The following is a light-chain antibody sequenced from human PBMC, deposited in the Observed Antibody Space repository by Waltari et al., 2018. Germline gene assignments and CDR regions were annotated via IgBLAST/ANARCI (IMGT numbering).Light chain of an antibody. V-gene: IGLV1-40*01. J-gene: IGLJ1*01. CDR2: GND. Sequence: QSVLTQPPSVSGAPGQRVTIPCTGSSSNIGAGYDVPWYQQLPGRAPKLLIHGNDKRPSGVPDRFSGSKSGTSGSLAIAGLQADDETDYYCQSYDSSLSGHVFGTGTKVTVL. CDR1: SSNIGAGYD. CDR3: QSYDSSLSGHV.